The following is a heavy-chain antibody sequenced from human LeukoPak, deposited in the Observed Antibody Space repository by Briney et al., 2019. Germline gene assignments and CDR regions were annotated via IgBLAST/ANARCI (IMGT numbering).Heavy chain of an antibody. J-gene: IGHJ5*02. D-gene: IGHD3-10*01. CDR2: INPNSGGT. CDR1: GYTFTSYY. CDR3: ARADSIVWFGELSFDP. V-gene: IGHV1-2*02. Sequence: GASVKVSCKASGYTFTSYYMHWVRQAPGQGLEWMGWINPNSGGTNYAQKFQGRVTMTRDTSISTAYMELSRLRSDDTAVYYCARADSIVWFGELSFDPWGQGTLVTVSS.